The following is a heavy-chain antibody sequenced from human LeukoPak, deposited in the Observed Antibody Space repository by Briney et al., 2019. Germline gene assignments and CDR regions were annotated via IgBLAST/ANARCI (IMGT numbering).Heavy chain of an antibody. V-gene: IGHV4-34*01. CDR3: ASSAVAGTRKGYFDY. Sequence: SETLSLTCAVYGGSFSGYYWSWIRQPPGKGLEWIGEINHSGSTNYNPSLKSRVTISVDTSKNQFSLKLSSVTAADTAVYYCASSAVAGTRKGYFDYWGQGTLVTVSS. J-gene: IGHJ4*02. CDR1: GGSFSGYY. CDR2: INHSGST. D-gene: IGHD6-19*01.